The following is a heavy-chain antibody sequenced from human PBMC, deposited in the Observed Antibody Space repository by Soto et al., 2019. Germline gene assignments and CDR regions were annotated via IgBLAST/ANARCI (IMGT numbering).Heavy chain of an antibody. CDR3: ARGYSSSWYIEDYYYYYGMDV. Sequence: SVKVSCKASGGTFSSYAISCVRQAPGQGLEWMGGIIPIFGTANYAQKFQGRVTITADESTSTAYMELSSLRSEDTAVYYCARGYSSSWYIEDYYYYYGMDVWGQGTTVTVSS. CDR2: IIPIFGTA. D-gene: IGHD6-13*01. CDR1: GGTFSSYA. J-gene: IGHJ6*02. V-gene: IGHV1-69*13.